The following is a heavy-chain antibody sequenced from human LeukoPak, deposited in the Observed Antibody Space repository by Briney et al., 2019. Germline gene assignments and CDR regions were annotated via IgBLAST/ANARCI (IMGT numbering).Heavy chain of an antibody. CDR2: ISYDGSNK. V-gene: IGHV3-30*04. Sequence: GGSLRLSCAASGFTFSSYAMHWVRQAPGKGLEWVAVISYDGSNKYYADSVKGRFTISRDNSKNTLYLQMNSLRAEDTAVYYCARGLEWLTRRHSWFDPWGQGTLVTVSS. CDR1: GFTFSSYA. CDR3: ARGLEWLTRRHSWFDP. J-gene: IGHJ5*02. D-gene: IGHD3-3*01.